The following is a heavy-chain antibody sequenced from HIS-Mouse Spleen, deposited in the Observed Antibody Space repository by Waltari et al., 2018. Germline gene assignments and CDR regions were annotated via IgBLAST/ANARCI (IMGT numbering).Heavy chain of an antibody. CDR1: GGSFSGYY. CDR2: INHSGST. J-gene: IGHJ3*02. CDR3: ARGPKWVDAFDI. Sequence: QVQLQQWGAGLLKPSETLSLTCAVHGGSFSGYYWSWTRQPPGKGLEWIGEINHSGSTNYNPSLKSRVTISVDTSKNQFSLKLSSVTAADTAVYYCARGPKWVDAFDIWGQGTMVTVSS. D-gene: IGHD1-26*01. V-gene: IGHV4-34*01.